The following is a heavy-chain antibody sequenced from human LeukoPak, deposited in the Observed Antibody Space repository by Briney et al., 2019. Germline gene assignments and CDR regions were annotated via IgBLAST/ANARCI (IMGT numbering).Heavy chain of an antibody. V-gene: IGHV5-51*01. J-gene: IGHJ4*02. Sequence: GESLKISCKGSGYSFTSYWIGWVRQMPGKGLEWMGIIYPGDSDTRYSPSFQGQVTISADKSISTAYLQWSSLKASDTAMYYCARRGEEEYYYDSSGYYYWGQGTLVTVSS. D-gene: IGHD3-22*01. CDR3: ARRGEEEYYYDSSGYYY. CDR2: IYPGDSDT. CDR1: GYSFTSYW.